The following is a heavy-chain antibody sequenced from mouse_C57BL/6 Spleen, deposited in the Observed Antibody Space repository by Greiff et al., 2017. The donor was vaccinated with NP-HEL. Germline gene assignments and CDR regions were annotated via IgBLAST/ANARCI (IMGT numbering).Heavy chain of an antibody. CDR1: GFTFSDYG. D-gene: IGHD1-1*01. Sequence: EVMLVESGGGLVKPGGSLKLSCAASGFTFSDYGMHWVRQASEKGLEWVAYISSSSSTIYYADTVKGRFTISRDNAKNTLFLQMTSLRSEDTAMYYCARGFITTVVANWGFAYWGQGTLVTVSA. J-gene: IGHJ3*01. V-gene: IGHV5-17*01. CDR2: ISSSSSTI. CDR3: ARGFITTVVANWGFAY.